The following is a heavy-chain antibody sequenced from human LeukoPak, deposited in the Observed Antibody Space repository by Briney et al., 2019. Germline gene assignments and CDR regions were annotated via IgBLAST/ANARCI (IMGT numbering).Heavy chain of an antibody. J-gene: IGHJ4*02. CDR1: GFTFSSYW. Sequence: GGSLRLSCAASGFTFSSYWMHWVRQAPGKGLVWVSRIISDGSDTGYADSVKGRLTISRDSAKNTAYRQMDSLSAENTAVYYCASSFSTVDYWGQGTLVTVSS. D-gene: IGHD3/OR15-3a*01. V-gene: IGHV3-74*01. CDR2: IISDGSDT. CDR3: ASSFSTVDY.